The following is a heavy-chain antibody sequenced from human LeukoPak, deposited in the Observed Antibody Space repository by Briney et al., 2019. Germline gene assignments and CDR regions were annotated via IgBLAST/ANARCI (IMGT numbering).Heavy chain of an antibody. V-gene: IGHV4-31*03. CDR3: ARSDRIAARPWWFDP. CDR1: GGSFSSGGYY. J-gene: IGHJ5*02. CDR2: IYYSGST. Sequence: SGALSLTCTVSGGSFSSGGYYWGWLRQHPGTGLEWLGYIYYSGSTYYNPSLKGRVTISVDTSKNQFPLKLSSVTAADTAVYYCARSDRIAARPWWFDPWGQGTLVTVSS. D-gene: IGHD6-6*01.